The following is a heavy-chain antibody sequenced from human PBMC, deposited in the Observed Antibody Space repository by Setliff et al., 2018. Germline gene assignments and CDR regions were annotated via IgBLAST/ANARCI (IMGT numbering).Heavy chain of an antibody. CDR3: ARRGPGVVIMPAAKLFDY. V-gene: IGHV1-8*03. Sequence: ASVKVSCKASGYTFTSYDINWVRQATGQGLEWMGWMNPNSGNTGYAQKFQGRVTITRNTSISTAYMELSSLRYEDTAVYYCARRGPGVVIMPAAKLFDYWGQGTLVTVSS. J-gene: IGHJ4*02. D-gene: IGHD2-2*01. CDR1: GYTFTSYD. CDR2: MNPNSGNT.